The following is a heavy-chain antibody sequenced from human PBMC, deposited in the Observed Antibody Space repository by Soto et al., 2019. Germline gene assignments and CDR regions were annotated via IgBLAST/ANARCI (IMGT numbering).Heavy chain of an antibody. V-gene: IGHV1-69*01. Sequence: QVQLVQSGAEVKKPGSSVKVSCKASGGTFSSYAMSWVRQAPGQGLEWMGGIIPIFGTANYAQKFQGRVTITADESTSTAYMELSSLRSEDTAVYYCARGGYCSGGSSPSGYAEYFQHWGQGTLVSVSS. D-gene: IGHD2-15*01. CDR2: IIPIFGTA. CDR3: ARGGYCSGGSSPSGYAEYFQH. J-gene: IGHJ1*01. CDR1: GGTFSSYA.